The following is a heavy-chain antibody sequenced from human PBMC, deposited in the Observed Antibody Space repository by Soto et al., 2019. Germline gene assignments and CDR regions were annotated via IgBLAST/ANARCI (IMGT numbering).Heavy chain of an antibody. CDR3: ARAGSSGWFRAFDI. CDR1: GGSLSSDY. Sequence: QVQLQESGPGLVQPPETLSLTCTVSGGSLSSDYWSWIRQPPGRGLEWIGYIYYSGTTNYNPSLESRVTISVDTSKNQFSLKLNSVTAADTAVYYCARAGSSGWFRAFDIWGQGTIVTVSS. J-gene: IGHJ3*02. CDR2: IYYSGTT. D-gene: IGHD6-19*01. V-gene: IGHV4-59*01.